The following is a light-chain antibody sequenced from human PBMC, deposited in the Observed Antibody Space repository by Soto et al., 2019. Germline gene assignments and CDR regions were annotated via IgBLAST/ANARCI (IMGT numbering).Light chain of an antibody. CDR3: QQSYKILT. J-gene: IGKJ4*01. CDR2: AAP. CDR1: DNIASN. V-gene: IGKV1-39*01. Sequence: DIQLTQSPASLSASVGDRVTITCRASDNIASNLNWYQHQTGPAPKLLIYAAPSLQGGVPSRFSGSGYGTQFTLTISGLQTEDFATYYCQQSYKILTFGGGTWVDI.